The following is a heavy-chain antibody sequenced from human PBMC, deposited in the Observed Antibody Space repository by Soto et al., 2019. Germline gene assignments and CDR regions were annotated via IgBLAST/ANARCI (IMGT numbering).Heavy chain of an antibody. V-gene: IGHV3-33*01. Sequence: GGSLRLSCAASGFTFSSYGMHWVRQAPGKGLEWVAVIWYDGSNKYYADSVKGRFTISRDNSKNTLYLQMNSLRAEDTAVYYCARDHVSSSSRTPPWFDPWGQGTLVTVSS. CDR1: GFTFSSYG. CDR3: ARDHVSSSSRTPPWFDP. J-gene: IGHJ5*02. CDR2: IWYDGSNK. D-gene: IGHD6-13*01.